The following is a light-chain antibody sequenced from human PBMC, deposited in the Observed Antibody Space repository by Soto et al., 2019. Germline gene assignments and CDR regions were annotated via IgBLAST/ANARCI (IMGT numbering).Light chain of an antibody. V-gene: IGLV4-69*01. J-gene: IGLJ7*01. Sequence: QSVLTQSPSASASLGASVKLTCTLSSGHSSYAIAWHQQQPEKGPRYLMKLNSDGSHSKGDGIPDRFSGSSSGAERYLSISSLQSEDEADSYCQTWGTGIQVLFGGGTQLTVL. CDR2: LNSDGSH. CDR1: SGHSSYA. CDR3: QTWGTGIQVL.